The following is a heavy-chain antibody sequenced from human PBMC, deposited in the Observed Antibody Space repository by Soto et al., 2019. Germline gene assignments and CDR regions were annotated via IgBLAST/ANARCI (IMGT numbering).Heavy chain of an antibody. CDR1: GGTFSSYT. CDR2: IIPILGIA. CDR3: ARDWVFGIAVACTKLWWFDP. V-gene: IGHV1-69*08. J-gene: IGHJ5*02. Sequence: QVQLVQSGAEVKKPGSSVKVSCKASGGTFSSYTISWVRQTPGQGLEWMGRIIPILGIANYAQKFQGRVTITADKSTSTAYMELSSLRSEDTAVYYCARDWVFGIAVACTKLWWFDPWGQGTLVTVSS. D-gene: IGHD6-19*01.